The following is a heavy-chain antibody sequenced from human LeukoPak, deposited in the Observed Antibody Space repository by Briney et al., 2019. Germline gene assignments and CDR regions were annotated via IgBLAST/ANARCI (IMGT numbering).Heavy chain of an antibody. CDR3: ARGNGYFFDY. CDR2: MNPDNGGT. J-gene: IGHJ4*02. CDR1: GYTFTGDY. D-gene: IGHD5-24*01. V-gene: IGHV1-2*06. Sequence: GASVKASCRASGYTFTGDYVHWVRQAPGQGLEWMGRMNPDNGGTDFAQRFQGRVTMTRDTCITTAYLEVSSLRSDDTAVYYCARGNGYFFDYWGQGTPVTVSS.